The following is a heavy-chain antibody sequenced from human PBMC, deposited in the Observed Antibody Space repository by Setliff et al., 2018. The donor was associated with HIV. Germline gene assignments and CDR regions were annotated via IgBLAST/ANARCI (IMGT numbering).Heavy chain of an antibody. CDR1: DYTFSTYG. D-gene: IGHD3-22*01. Sequence: ASVKVSCKASDYTFSTYGINWVRQAPGQGLEWMGWINPNSGGTNYAQKFQGRVTMTRDTSISTAYMELSRLRSDDTAVYYCARGPITMIVVYFDYWGQGTLVTVSS. J-gene: IGHJ4*02. CDR2: INPNSGGT. V-gene: IGHV1-2*02. CDR3: ARGPITMIVVYFDY.